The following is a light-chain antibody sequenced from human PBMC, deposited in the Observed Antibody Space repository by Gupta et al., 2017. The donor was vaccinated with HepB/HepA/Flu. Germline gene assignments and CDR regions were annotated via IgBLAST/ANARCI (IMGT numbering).Light chain of an antibody. Sequence: TISCTGTSSDVVTYNYVSWYQQHPDKAPKLLIYDVSYRPSGVSNRFSGSKSGNTASLTISGLQADDEADYYCSSYTSSDTLEIFGGGTKLTVL. V-gene: IGLV2-14*03. J-gene: IGLJ2*01. CDR3: SSYTSSDTLEI. CDR2: DVS. CDR1: SSDVVTYNY.